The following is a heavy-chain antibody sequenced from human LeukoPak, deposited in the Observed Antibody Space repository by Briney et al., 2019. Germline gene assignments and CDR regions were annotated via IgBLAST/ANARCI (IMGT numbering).Heavy chain of an antibody. J-gene: IGHJ6*02. CDR3: ARVEAAAGHKPAYYYYGMDV. Sequence: MTAEPLSLTCAVSGGSISSRNWLSSVRQPPGNGLEWIGEIYRSGDTKYNPSLKSRVTISVDKSKNPFSLKLSSVTAADTAVYYCARVEAAAGHKPAYYYYGMDVWGQGTTVTVSS. CDR2: IYRSGDT. V-gene: IGHV4-4*02. D-gene: IGHD6-13*01. CDR1: GGSISSRNW.